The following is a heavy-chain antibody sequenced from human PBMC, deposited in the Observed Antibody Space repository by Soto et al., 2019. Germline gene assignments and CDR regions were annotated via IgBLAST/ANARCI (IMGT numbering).Heavy chain of an antibody. CDR2: ISFDGNNK. V-gene: IGHV3-30-3*01. CDR3: GRCSSTSCHLGADY. Sequence: QVQLVESGGGVVQPASSLRLSCAASGFTFSSYALHWVRQATGRGLEWVALISFDGNNKYYANSVKGRLTISRDNSKNTLYLQMISLRAEDTAVYYCGRCSSTSCHLGADYWGQGTLVTVS. D-gene: IGHD2-2*01. CDR1: GFTFSSYA. J-gene: IGHJ4*02.